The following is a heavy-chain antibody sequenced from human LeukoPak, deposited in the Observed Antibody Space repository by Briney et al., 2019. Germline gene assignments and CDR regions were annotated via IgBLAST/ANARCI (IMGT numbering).Heavy chain of an antibody. D-gene: IGHD1-26*01. V-gene: IGHV3-9*01. CDR2: ISWRSGII. J-gene: IGHJ3*02. CDR3: AKGDSGSYSSPDAFDI. CDR1: GFTFDDYA. Sequence: GGSLRLSCVASGFTFDDYAMHWVRQAPGKGLEWVSGISWRSGIIGYADSVKGRFTISRDNAKNSLYLQMNSLRAEDTALYYCAKGDSGSYSSPDAFDIWGQGTMVTVSS.